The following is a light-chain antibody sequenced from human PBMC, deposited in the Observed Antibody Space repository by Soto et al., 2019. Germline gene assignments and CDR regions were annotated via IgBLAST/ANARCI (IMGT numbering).Light chain of an antibody. CDR2: AAS. J-gene: IGKJ1*01. V-gene: IGKV1-39*01. CDR3: QQSYSTPRT. CDR1: QSISSY. Sequence: DIQMTQSPSSLSAFVGDRVTITCRASQSISSYLNWYQQKPGKAPKLLIYAASSLQSGVPSRFSGSGYGTDFTLTISSLQPEDFATYYCQQSYSTPRTFGQGTKVEIK.